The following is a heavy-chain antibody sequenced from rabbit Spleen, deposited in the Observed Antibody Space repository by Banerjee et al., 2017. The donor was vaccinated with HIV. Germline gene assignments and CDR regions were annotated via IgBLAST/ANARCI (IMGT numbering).Heavy chain of an antibody. CDR2: IDSGSSGFS. CDR3: ARDSGSSFSSYGMDL. V-gene: IGHV1S45*01. Sequence: QEQLEESGGGLVQPEGSLTLTCKASGFSFSDRDVMCWVRQAPGKGLEWIACIDSGSSGFSYFASWAKGRFTISKTSSTTVTLQMTSLTAADTATYFCARDSGSSFSSYGMDLWGPGTLVTVS. D-gene: IGHD8-1*01. CDR1: GFSFSDRDV. J-gene: IGHJ6*01.